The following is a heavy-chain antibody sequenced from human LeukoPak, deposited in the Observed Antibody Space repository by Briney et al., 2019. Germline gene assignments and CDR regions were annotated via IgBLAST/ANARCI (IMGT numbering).Heavy chain of an antibody. CDR2: ISGSGSTT. V-gene: IGHV3-23*01. J-gene: IGHJ4*02. CDR3: AKRVSGTTFY. Sequence: GGSLSLSCLPSPFTLTSYVMSWVRQAPAKGLEWVSAISGSGSTTYYADSVKGRFTISRDNSKNTLYLHMNSLRAEDTAVYYCAKRVSGTTFYWGQGTLVTVSS. D-gene: IGHD1-1*01. CDR1: PFTLTSYV.